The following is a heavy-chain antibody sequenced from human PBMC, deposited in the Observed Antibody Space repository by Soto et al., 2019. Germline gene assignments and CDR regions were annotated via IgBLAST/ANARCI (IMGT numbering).Heavy chain of an antibody. CDR3: ASANCSSTSCLYYYYGMDV. Sequence: ASVKVSCKASGYTFTSYYMHWVRQAPGQGLEWMGIINPSGGSTSYAQKFQGRVTMTRDTSTSTVYMELSSLRSEDTAVYYCASANCSSTSCLYYYYGMDVWGQGTTVTVSS. CDR2: INPSGGST. V-gene: IGHV1-46*01. J-gene: IGHJ6*02. D-gene: IGHD2-2*01. CDR1: GYTFTSYY.